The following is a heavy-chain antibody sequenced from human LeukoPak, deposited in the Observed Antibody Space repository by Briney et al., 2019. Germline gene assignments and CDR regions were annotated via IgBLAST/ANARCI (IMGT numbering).Heavy chain of an antibody. CDR2: IYYSGST. V-gene: IGHV4-59*08. CDR1: GGSISNYY. CDR3: ARVLDYYGSGTYSFDY. D-gene: IGHD3-10*01. Sequence: SETLSRTRTVSGGSISNYYWSWIRQPPGKGLEWIGYIYYSGSTNYNPSLKSRVTISVDTSKNQFSLKLSSVTAADTAVYYCARVLDYYGSGTYSFDYWGQGTLVTVSS. J-gene: IGHJ4*02.